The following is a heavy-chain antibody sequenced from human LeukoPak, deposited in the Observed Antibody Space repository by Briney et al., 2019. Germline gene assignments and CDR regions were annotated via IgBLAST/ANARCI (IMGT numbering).Heavy chain of an antibody. J-gene: IGHJ4*02. CDR1: GYTFTSYG. Sequence: ASVKVSCKASGYTFTSYGISWVRQAPGQGLEWMGWISAYNGNTNYAQKLKGRVTMTTDTSTSTAYMELRSLRSDDTAVYYCARVQQLSYYDSSGYFDYWGQGTLVTVSS. CDR3: ARVQQLSYYDSSGYFDY. D-gene: IGHD3-22*01. V-gene: IGHV1-18*01. CDR2: ISAYNGNT.